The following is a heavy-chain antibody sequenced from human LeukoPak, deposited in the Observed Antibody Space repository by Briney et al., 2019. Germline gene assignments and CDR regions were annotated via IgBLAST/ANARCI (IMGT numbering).Heavy chain of an antibody. Sequence: GGSLRLSCVASGFTFSSYAMSWLRQAPGKGLEWVSGISGSGGSTYYADSMKGRFTISRDNSKNTLYLQMNSLRAEDTATYYCAVEDCSSISCYFFWGQGTLLTVSS. D-gene: IGHD2-2*01. CDR1: GFTFSSYA. V-gene: IGHV3-23*01. CDR3: AVEDCSSISCYFF. J-gene: IGHJ4*02. CDR2: ISGSGGST.